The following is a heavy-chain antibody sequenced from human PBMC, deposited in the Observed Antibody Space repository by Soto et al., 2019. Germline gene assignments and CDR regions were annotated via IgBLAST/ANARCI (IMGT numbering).Heavy chain of an antibody. CDR1: GDSVSSNSAA. CDR3: AREGQLVLPSRSYYYYYGMDV. J-gene: IGHJ6*02. Sequence: SQTLSLTCAISGDSVSSNSAAWNWIRQSPSRGLEWLGRTYYRSKWYNDYAVSVKSRITINPDTSKNQFSLQLNSVTPEDTAVYYCAREGQLVLPSRSYYYYYGMDVWGQGTTVTVSS. CDR2: TYYRSKWYN. D-gene: IGHD6-6*01. V-gene: IGHV6-1*01.